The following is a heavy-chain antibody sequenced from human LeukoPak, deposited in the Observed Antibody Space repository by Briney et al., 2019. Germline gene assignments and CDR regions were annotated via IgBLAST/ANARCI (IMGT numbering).Heavy chain of an antibody. CDR2: ISSNGGTT. CDR1: GFTFSTYA. CDR3: ARHAAHVD. Sequence: GGSLRLSCAASGFTFSTYAMHWVRQAPGKGLEYVPGISSNGGTTYYASSVKGRFTISRDNSKNTLYLQMGSLRAEDMAVYYCARHAAHVDWGQGTLVTVSS. V-gene: IGHV3-64*01. J-gene: IGHJ4*02.